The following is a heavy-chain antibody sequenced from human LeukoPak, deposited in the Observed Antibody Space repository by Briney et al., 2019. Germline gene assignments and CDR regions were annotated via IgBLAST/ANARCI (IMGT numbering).Heavy chain of an antibody. V-gene: IGHV3-21*06. CDR3: ARHEWGITNAFDI. Sequence: GGSLRLSCAASGFTFSSSTMNWVRQAPGKGLEWVSSISGGSIYIYYADSVKGRFTISRDNGKNSLYLQMNSLRAEDTAVYYCARHEWGITNAFDIWGQGTMVTVSS. J-gene: IGHJ3*02. CDR2: ISGGSIYI. CDR1: GFTFSSST. D-gene: IGHD1-14*01.